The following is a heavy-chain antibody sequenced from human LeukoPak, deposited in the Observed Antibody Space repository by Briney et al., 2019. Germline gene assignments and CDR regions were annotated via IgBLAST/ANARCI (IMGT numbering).Heavy chain of an antibody. CDR2: IDGSSHYL. D-gene: IGHD3-22*01. J-gene: IGHJ4*02. CDR1: GFTFSDYY. V-gene: IGHV3-11*01. CDR3: VRAYSRGYSDDFDY. Sequence: PGGSLRLSCAASGFTFSDYYMSWMRQAPGKGLEWVSYIDGSSHYLYYADSVKGRFTISRDNAENSLFLQMNSLRGEDTAVYYCVRAYSRGYSDDFDYWGQGTLVTVSS.